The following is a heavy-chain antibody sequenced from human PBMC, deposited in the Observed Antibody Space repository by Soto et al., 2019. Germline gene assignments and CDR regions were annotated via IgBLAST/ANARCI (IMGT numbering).Heavy chain of an antibody. D-gene: IGHD3-22*01. CDR3: ARDDSNYNYYDSSGYGVDY. Sequence: GGSLRLSCAASGFTFSSYGMHGVRQAPGKWLEWVAVIWYDGSNKYYADSVKGRFTISRDNSKNTLYLQMNSLRAEDTAVYYCARDDSNYNYYDSSGYGVDYWGQGTLVTVSS. CDR1: GFTFSSYG. V-gene: IGHV3-33*01. CDR2: IWYDGSNK. J-gene: IGHJ4*02.